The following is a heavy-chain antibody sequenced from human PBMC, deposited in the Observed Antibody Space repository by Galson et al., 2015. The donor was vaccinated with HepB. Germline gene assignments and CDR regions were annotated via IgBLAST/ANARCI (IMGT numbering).Heavy chain of an antibody. D-gene: IGHD6-13*01. V-gene: IGHV3-30*03. J-gene: IGHJ4*02. CDR1: GFTFSNYG. Sequence: SLRLSCAASGFTFSNYGMHWVRQAPGKGLEWVAVISYDGSNKYYADSVKGRFPVSRDYSRSTLYLQMNSLRAEDTAVYFCARGWYHFDNWGQGTLVSVSA. CDR3: ARGWYHFDN. CDR2: ISYDGSNK.